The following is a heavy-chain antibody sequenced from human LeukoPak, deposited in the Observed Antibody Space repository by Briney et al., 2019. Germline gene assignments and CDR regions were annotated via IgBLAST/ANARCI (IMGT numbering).Heavy chain of an antibody. CDR2: IIPIFGTA. D-gene: IGHD3-22*01. J-gene: IGHJ4*02. CDR3: ARGGWYYYESSGYYLIDN. Sequence: SVKVSCKASGGTFSSYAISWVRQAPGQGLEWMGGIIPIFGTANYAQKLQGRVTMTTDTSTSTAYMELRSLRSDDTALYYCARGGWYYYESSGYYLIDNWGQGTLVTVSS. V-gene: IGHV1-69*05. CDR1: GGTFSSYA.